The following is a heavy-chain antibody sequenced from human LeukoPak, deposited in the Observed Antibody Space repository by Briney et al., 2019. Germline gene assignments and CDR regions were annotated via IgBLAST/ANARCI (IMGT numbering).Heavy chain of an antibody. V-gene: IGHV3-23*01. Sequence: EGSLRLSCAASGFTFSSYAMSWVRQAPGKGPEWVSAISGSGGSTYYADSAKGRFTISRDNSKNTLYLQMNSLRAEDTAVYYCAKDRITMIVVVTPDYWGQGTLVTVSS. CDR3: AKDRITMIVVVTPDY. CDR2: ISGSGGST. D-gene: IGHD3-22*01. J-gene: IGHJ4*02. CDR1: GFTFSSYA.